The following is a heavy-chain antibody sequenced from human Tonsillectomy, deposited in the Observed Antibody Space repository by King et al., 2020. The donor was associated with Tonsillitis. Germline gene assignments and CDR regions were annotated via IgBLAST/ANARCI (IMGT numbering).Heavy chain of an antibody. CDR1: GFTFDDYA. J-gene: IGHJ1*01. CDR3: VKEGYHCSSSSCSYAEYFQH. Sequence: VQLVESGGGLVQPGRSLRLSCAASGFTFDDYAMHWVRQAPGKGLEWVSHISWNSDSIGYADSVKGRFTISRDNAKNSLYLQMNNLRDEDTALYFCVKEGYHCSSSSCSYAEYFQHWGQGTLVIVSS. V-gene: IGHV3-9*01. CDR2: ISWNSDSI. D-gene: IGHD2-2*01.